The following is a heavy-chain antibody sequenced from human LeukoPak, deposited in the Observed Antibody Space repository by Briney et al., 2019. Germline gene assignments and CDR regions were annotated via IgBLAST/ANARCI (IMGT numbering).Heavy chain of an antibody. CDR2: IKEEGSET. D-gene: IGHD2-15*01. CDR1: GFTISSYA. V-gene: IGHV3-7*01. CDR3: ARDSSAAPHSY. Sequence: GGSLRLSCAASGFTISSYAMSWVRQAPGKGLEWVANIKEEGSETYYVDSVKGRFTISRDNAKNSLYLQMNSLRAEDTAVYYCARDSSAAPHSYWGQGTLVTVFS. J-gene: IGHJ4*02.